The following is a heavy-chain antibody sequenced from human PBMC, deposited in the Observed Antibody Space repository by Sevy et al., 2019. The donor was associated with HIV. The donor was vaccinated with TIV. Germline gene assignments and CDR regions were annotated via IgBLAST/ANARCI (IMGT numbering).Heavy chain of an antibody. CDR2: IKHDGSEQ. J-gene: IGHJ4*02. Sequence: GGSLRLSCEVSGFNFRSYWMSWVRQAPGKGLEWVANIKHDGSEQYYLDSVKGRFTVSRDNGKNSLYLQMTSLRADDAGLYYCARERQEEDKSGAKFDYWGRGTLVTVSS. V-gene: IGHV3-7*01. CDR1: GFNFRSYW. CDR3: ARERQEEDKSGAKFDY. D-gene: IGHD3-10*01.